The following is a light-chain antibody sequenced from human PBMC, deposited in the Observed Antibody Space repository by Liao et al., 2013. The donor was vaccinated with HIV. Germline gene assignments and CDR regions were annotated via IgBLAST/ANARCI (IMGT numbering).Light chain of an antibody. Sequence: ELTQPPSVSVAPGQTATISCGGNNIGSNSVHWYQQMTGQAPVLVVYYDTDRPSGIPERFSGSKSGNTATLSISRVEDGDEADYYCQVWDSSTDHPVFGGGTKLTVL. CDR2: YDT. CDR3: QVWDSSTDHPV. CDR1: NIGSNS. J-gene: IGLJ3*02. V-gene: IGLV3-21*02.